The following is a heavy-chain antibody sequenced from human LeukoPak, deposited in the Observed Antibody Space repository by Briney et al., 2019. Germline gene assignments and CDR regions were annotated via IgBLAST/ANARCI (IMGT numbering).Heavy chain of an antibody. Sequence: GASVKVSCKVSGYTLTELSMHWVRQAPGKGLEWMGGFDPEDGETIYAQKFQGRVTMTEDTSTDTAYMELSSLRSEDTAVYYCARGVVGYSSGWYRRCWFDPWGQGTLVTVSS. D-gene: IGHD6-19*01. J-gene: IGHJ5*02. CDR1: GYTLTELS. CDR2: FDPEDGET. CDR3: ARGVVGYSSGWYRRCWFDP. V-gene: IGHV1-24*01.